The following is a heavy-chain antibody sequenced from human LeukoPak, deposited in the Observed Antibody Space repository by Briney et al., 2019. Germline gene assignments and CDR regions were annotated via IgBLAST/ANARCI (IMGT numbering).Heavy chain of an antibody. J-gene: IGHJ3*02. V-gene: IGHV3-20*04. CDR3: ARGLNSGSYYGAFDI. Sequence: GGSLRLSCAASGFTFDDYGMSWVRQAPGKGLEWVSGINWNGGSTGYADSVKGRFTISRDNAKNSLYLQMNSLRAEDTALYYCARGLNSGSYYGAFDIWGQGTMVTVSS. CDR2: INWNGGST. CDR1: GFTFDDYG. D-gene: IGHD1-26*01.